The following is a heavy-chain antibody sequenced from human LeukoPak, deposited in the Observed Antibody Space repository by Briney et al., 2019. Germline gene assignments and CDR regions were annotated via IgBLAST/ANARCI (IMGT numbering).Heavy chain of an antibody. CDR2: IYYSGST. Sequence: SETLSLTCTVSGGSISSSSYYWGWIRQPPGKGLEWIGRIYYSGSTYYNPSLKSRVTISVDTSKNQFSLKLSSVTAADTAVYYCARDAGHQLSRRNYYAMDVWGQGTTVTVSS. D-gene: IGHD1-1*01. V-gene: IGHV4-39*02. CDR1: GGSISSSSYY. J-gene: IGHJ6*02. CDR3: ARDAGHQLSRRNYYAMDV.